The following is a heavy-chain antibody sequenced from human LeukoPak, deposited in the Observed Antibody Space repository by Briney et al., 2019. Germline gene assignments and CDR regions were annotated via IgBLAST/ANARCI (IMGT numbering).Heavy chain of an antibody. D-gene: IGHD3-22*01. CDR2: IKSKTDGGTT. J-gene: IGHJ4*02. CDR3: TPSSGYYPYYFDY. CDR1: GFTFSNAW. V-gene: IGHV3-15*01. Sequence: KTGGSLRLSCAASGFTFSNAWMSWVRQAPGKGLEWVGRIKSKTDGGTTDYAAPVKGRFTISRDDSKNTLYLQMNSLKTEDTAVYYCTPSSGYYPYYFDYWGQGTLVTVSS.